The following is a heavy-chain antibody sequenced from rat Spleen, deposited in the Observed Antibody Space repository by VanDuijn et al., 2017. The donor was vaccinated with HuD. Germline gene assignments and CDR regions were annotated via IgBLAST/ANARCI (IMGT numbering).Heavy chain of an antibody. CDR2: ISTGGGYT. CDR3: TRWDY. J-gene: IGHJ2*01. V-gene: IGHV5-25*01. Sequence: EVQLVVSGGGLVQPGRSMKLSCAASGFTFSHYYMAWVRQAPTQGLEWIASISTGGGYTYYRDSVKGRFTISRDNAKSTLYLQMNSLRSEDTATYYCTRWDYWGQGVMVTVSS. CDR1: GFTFSHYY.